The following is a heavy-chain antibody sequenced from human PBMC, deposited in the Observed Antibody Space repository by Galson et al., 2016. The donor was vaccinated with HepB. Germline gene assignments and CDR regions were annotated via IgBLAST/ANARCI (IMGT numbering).Heavy chain of an antibody. J-gene: IGHJ1*01. V-gene: IGHV4-59*01. CDR2: IYNSAST. Sequence: ETLSLTCTVSGGSISRNYWSWIRQPPGKGLEWIGYIYNSASTNSNPSLKSRVTLSVHTSKNQLSLKLSSVNAADTAGYYCARGGDRYGDFRHWGKGTLVTVSS. CDR1: GGSISRNY. D-gene: IGHD4-17*01. CDR3: ARGGDRYGDFRH.